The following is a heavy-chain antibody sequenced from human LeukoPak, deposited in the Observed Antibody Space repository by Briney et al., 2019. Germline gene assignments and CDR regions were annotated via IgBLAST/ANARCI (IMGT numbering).Heavy chain of an antibody. V-gene: IGHV4-39*07. CDR1: GGSISTSNYY. CDR3: ASGYSYDLFDY. J-gene: IGHJ4*02. CDR2: IFYSGST. D-gene: IGHD5-18*01. Sequence: SETLSLTCTVSGGSISTSNYYWGWIRQPPGKGLEWIGNIFYSGSTYYSPSLKSRVTISLDTSRNQFSLKLNSVTAADTAVYYCASGYSYDLFDYGGQGTLVTVSS.